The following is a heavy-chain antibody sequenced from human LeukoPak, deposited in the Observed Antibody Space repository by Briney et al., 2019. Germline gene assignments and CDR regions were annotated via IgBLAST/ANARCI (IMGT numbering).Heavy chain of an antibody. J-gene: IGHJ4*02. D-gene: IGHD1-26*01. CDR2: MNPNSGNT. V-gene: IGHV1-8*01. CDR1: GYTFTSYD. CDR3: ARDSGSYSDFDY. Sequence: ASVKVSCKASGYTFTSYDINWVRQATGQGLEWMGWMNPNSGNTGYAQKFQGRVTMTRNTSISTAYMELSSLRSEDTAVYYCARDSGSYSDFDYWGQGTLVTVSS.